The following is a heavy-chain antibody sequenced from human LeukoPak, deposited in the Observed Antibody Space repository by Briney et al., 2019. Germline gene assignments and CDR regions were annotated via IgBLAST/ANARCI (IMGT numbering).Heavy chain of an antibody. CDR1: GYTFTTFY. CDR2: ISPNSIDT. J-gene: IGHJ4*02. CDR3: ARGGYNGWSTLDY. V-gene: IGHV1-2*02. D-gene: IGHD6-19*01. Sequence: AAVRVSSMASGYTFTTFYIHWVRQAPGQGLGCMGWISPNSIDTNDAKKVQGRVTLTRDTSISTAYMELSGLTSDDSAIYYCARGGYNGWSTLDYWGQGTLVTVSS.